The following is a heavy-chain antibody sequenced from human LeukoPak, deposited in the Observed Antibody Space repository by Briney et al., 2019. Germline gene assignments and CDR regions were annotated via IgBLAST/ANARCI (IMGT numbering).Heavy chain of an antibody. CDR1: GFTFSSYG. V-gene: IGHV3-30*18. Sequence: GGSLRLSCAASGFTFSSYGMHWVRQAPGKGLEWVAVISSDGNYKFYPDSVKGRFTISRDHSKNTLFLQMNSLRAEDTAVYYCAKEYKGFSGYDCWGQGTLVTVSS. CDR2: ISSDGNYK. D-gene: IGHD5-12*01. CDR3: AKEYKGFSGYDC. J-gene: IGHJ4*02.